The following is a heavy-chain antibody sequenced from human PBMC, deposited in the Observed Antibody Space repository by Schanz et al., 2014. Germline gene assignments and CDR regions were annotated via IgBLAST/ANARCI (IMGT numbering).Heavy chain of an antibody. V-gene: IGHV1-18*01. J-gene: IGHJ4*02. Sequence: QVQLVQSGAEVRKPGASVKVSCKASGYTTFTDYYIHWVRQAPGQGLEWMGWISPYNGNTNYAQKLQGRVTMTADTSTSTAYMDLRSLRSDDTAVHYCARGRGFYDYWGQGILVPVSA. CDR1: GYTTFTDYY. CDR2: ISPYNGNT. D-gene: IGHD3-10*01. CDR3: ARGRGFYDY.